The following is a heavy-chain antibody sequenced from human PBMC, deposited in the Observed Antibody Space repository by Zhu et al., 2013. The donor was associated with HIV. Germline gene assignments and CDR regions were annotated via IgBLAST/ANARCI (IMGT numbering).Heavy chain of an antibody. J-gene: IGHJ4*01. CDR1: GYTFTNYY. Sequence: QVHLLQSGAEVKRPGASVTMSCKTSGYTFTNYYIHWIRQGPGQGLEWLAIINPSGGRATSSLNFQDRLTLTTDTSTNAVSLALNSLTSNDTAVYFCARGRSVLTFGYHPTQANPADYFDFWGPGDPRSPSPQ. CDR3: ARGRSVLTFGYHPTQANPADYFDF. CDR2: INPSGGRA. D-gene: IGHD2-2*01. V-gene: IGHV1-46*01.